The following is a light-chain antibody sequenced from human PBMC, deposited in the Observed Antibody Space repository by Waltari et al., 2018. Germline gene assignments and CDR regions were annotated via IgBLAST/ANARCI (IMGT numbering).Light chain of an antibody. V-gene: IGLV3-21*02. J-gene: IGLJ1*01. CDR3: QVWDSGSDHYV. CDR2: DDG. Sequence: SYELTQPPSVSVAPGQTARITWAGAKIGSKNVHGYQHKPGQAPVLVVYDDGDRPSGIPERFSGSNSGNTAALTISRVDAGDEAEYYCQVWDSGSDHYVFGTVTKVTVL. CDR1: KIGSKN.